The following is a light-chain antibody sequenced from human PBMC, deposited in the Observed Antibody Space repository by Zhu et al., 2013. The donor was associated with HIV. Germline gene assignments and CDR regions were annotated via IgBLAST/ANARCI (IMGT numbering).Light chain of an antibody. CDR3: QHYSSYLWT. V-gene: IGKV1-5*03. Sequence: DIQMTQSPSTLSASVGDRVTITCRASQSISSWLAWYQQKPGKAPKLLIYRASSLESGVPSRFSGSGSGTEFTLTISRLQPDDSATYYCQHYSSYLWTFGQGTKVEI. CDR1: QSISSW. CDR2: RAS. J-gene: IGKJ1*01.